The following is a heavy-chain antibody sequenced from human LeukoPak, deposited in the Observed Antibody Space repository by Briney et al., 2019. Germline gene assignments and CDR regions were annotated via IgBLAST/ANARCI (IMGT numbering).Heavy chain of an antibody. V-gene: IGHV1-18*01. D-gene: IGHD3-10*01. Sequence: GASVKVSCKASGYTFTRYGISWVRQAPGQGLEWMGWISAYNGNTNYAQKFQGRVTITADESTSTVFMELSSLRSEDTAVYYCATRITMVRGVTGALSYYYYYMDVWGKGTTVTISS. CDR2: ISAYNGNT. J-gene: IGHJ6*03. CDR3: ATRITMVRGVTGALSYYYYYMDV. CDR1: GYTFTRYG.